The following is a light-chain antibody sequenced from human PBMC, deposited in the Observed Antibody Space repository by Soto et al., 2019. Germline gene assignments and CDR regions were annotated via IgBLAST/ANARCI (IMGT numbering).Light chain of an antibody. CDR3: QQYGSSPPWT. J-gene: IGKJ1*01. CDR1: QSVSSSY. Sequence: EIVLTQSPGTLSLSPGERVTLSCRASQSVSSSYLAWYQQKPGQAPRLHIYGASSRATGIPDRFSGSGSGTDFTLTISRLEPEDFAVYYCQQYGSSPPWTFGQGTKVDIK. CDR2: GAS. V-gene: IGKV3-20*01.